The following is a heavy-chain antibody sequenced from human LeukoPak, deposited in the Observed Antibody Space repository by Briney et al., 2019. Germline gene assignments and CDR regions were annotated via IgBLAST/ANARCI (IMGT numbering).Heavy chain of an antibody. V-gene: IGHV3-7*03. CDR1: GFTFSSYW. CDR2: IKEDGSEK. Sequence: GGSLRLSCAASGFTFSSYWMSWVRQAPGKGLEWVANIKEDGSEKYYVDSMKGRFTISRDNAKNTMSRDNAKNPLYLEMNSLRAEDTAVYYCARAVGYCRGGSCYAYYFDYWGQGTLVTVSS. CDR3: ARAVGYCRGGSCYAYYFDY. D-gene: IGHD2-15*01. J-gene: IGHJ4*02.